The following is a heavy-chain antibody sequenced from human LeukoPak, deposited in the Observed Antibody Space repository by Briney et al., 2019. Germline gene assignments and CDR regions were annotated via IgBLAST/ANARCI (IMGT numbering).Heavy chain of an antibody. CDR2: IGASGTNT. D-gene: IGHD5-24*01. CDR1: GFTFSSYG. Sequence: GGSLRLSCAASGFTFSSYGMSWVRQAPGKGLEWVSSIGASGTNTYYADSVKGRFTISRDNSKNTLYLQMNSLRAEDTAVYYCVKDDGWVQYANWGQGTLVTVSS. CDR3: VKDDGWVQYAN. J-gene: IGHJ4*02. V-gene: IGHV3-23*01.